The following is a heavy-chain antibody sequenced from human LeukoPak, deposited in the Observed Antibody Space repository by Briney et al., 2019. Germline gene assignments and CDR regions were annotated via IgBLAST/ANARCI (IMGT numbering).Heavy chain of an antibody. J-gene: IGHJ4*02. CDR1: GGSISSYY. CDR2: IYYSGST. D-gene: IGHD3-22*01. V-gene: IGHV4-59*12. Sequence: SETLSLTCTVSGGSISSYYWSWIRQPPRKGLEWIGYIYYSGSTNYNPSLKSRVTMSVDTSKNQFSLKLSSVTAADTAVYYCAREEYDSSGYYPYYFDYWGQGTLVTVSS. CDR3: AREEYDSSGYYPYYFDY.